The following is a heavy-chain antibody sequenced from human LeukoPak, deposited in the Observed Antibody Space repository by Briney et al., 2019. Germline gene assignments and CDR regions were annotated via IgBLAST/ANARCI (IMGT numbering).Heavy chain of an antibody. CDR3: ARDDVGFSIDY. D-gene: IGHD1-26*01. CDR2: INPNSGGT. J-gene: IGHJ4*02. V-gene: IGHV1-2*06. CDR1: GYTFTGYY. Sequence: ASVKVSCKASGYTFTGYYMHWVRQAPGQGLEWMGRINPNSGGTNYAQKFQGRVTMTRDTSISTAYMELSRRRSDDTAVYYCARDDVGFSIDYWGQGTLVTVSS.